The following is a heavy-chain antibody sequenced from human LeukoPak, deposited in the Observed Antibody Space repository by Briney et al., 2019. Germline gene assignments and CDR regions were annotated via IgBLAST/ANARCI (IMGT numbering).Heavy chain of an antibody. J-gene: IGHJ5*02. CDR2: IYYSGST. CDR3: ASSYRYGDNWFDP. D-gene: IGHD1-1*01. V-gene: IGHV4-59*01. CDR1: GDSLSGYY. Sequence: SGTLSLTCTVSGDSLSGYYWSWIRQPPAKGLEWIGYIYYSGSTNYNPSLKSRVTISVDTSKNQFSLKLSSVTAADTAVYFCASSYRYGDNWFDPWGQGTLVTVTS.